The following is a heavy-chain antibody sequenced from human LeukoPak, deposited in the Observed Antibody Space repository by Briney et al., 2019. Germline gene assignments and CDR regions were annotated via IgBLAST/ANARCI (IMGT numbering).Heavy chain of an antibody. Sequence: SETLSLTCTVSGGSISSYYWSWIRQPPRKGLEWIGYIYYSGSTNYNPSLKSRVTISVDTSKNQFSLKLSSVTAADTAVYYCARALENCSSTSCYTGYYYGMDVWGQGTTVTVSS. CDR1: GGSISSYY. J-gene: IGHJ6*02. CDR3: ARALENCSSTSCYTGYYYGMDV. D-gene: IGHD2-2*02. V-gene: IGHV4-59*08. CDR2: IYYSGST.